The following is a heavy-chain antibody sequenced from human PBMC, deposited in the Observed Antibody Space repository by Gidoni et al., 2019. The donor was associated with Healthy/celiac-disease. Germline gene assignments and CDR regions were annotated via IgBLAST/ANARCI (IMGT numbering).Heavy chain of an antibody. Sequence: QLQLQESGPGLAKPSETLSLTCTVSGGSISSSSYYWGWIRQPPGKGLEWIGSIYYSGSTYYNPSLKSRVTISVETSKNQFSLKLSSVTAADTAVYYCARRCDYGEEYYYYGMDVWGQGTTVTVSS. CDR3: ARRCDYGEEYYYYGMDV. CDR1: GGSISSSSYY. CDR2: IYYSGST. D-gene: IGHD4-17*01. J-gene: IGHJ6*02. V-gene: IGHV4-39*01.